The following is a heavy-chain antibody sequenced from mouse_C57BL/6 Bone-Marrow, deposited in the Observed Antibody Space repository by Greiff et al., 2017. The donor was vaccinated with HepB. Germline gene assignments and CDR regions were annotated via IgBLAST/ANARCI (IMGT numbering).Heavy chain of an antibody. CDR2: IDPANGNT. Sequence: VQLQQSVAELVRPGASVKLSCTASGFNFKNTYMHWVKQRPEQGLEWIGGIDPANGNTKYAPKFQGKATLTADTSSNTAYLQLRSLTSEDTAIYYCARYDGYSWYGDVWGTGTTVTVSS. V-gene: IGHV14-3*01. D-gene: IGHD2-3*01. CDR3: ARYDGYSWYGDV. J-gene: IGHJ1*03. CDR1: GFNFKNTY.